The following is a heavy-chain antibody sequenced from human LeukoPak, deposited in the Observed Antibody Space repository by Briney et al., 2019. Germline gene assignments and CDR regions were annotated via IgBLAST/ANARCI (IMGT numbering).Heavy chain of an antibody. Sequence: PGGSLRLSCTASGFTVSSNYMSWVRQAPGKGLEWVANIKQDGSEKYYVDSVKGRFTISRDNTKNSLYLQMNSLRAEDTAAYYCAREGIAAAGLWGQGTMVTVSS. CDR2: IKQDGSEK. D-gene: IGHD6-13*01. CDR1: GFTVSSNY. CDR3: AREGIAAAGL. V-gene: IGHV3-7*01. J-gene: IGHJ3*01.